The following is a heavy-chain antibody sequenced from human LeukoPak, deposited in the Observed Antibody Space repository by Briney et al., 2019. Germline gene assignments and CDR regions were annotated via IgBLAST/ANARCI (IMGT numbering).Heavy chain of an antibody. CDR2: ISNGGGNT. Sequence: GGSLRLSCGASGFTFSNFAFSWDRQAPGKGLEWVSGISNGGGNTNYADSVKVRFTISRDNAKNTVHLQMDSLRAEDTAIYYCAKGDSSAYFSPLDSWGQGTLVTVSS. D-gene: IGHD3-22*01. CDR3: AKGDSSAYFSPLDS. CDR1: GFTFSNFA. V-gene: IGHV3-23*01. J-gene: IGHJ4*02.